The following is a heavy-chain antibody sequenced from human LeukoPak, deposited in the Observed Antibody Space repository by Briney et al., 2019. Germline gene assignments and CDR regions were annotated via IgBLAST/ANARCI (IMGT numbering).Heavy chain of an antibody. D-gene: IGHD1-26*01. CDR2: INSDESVT. Sequence: GGSLRLSCAASGFTFSSYAMSWVRQAPGKGLVWVSRINSDESVTSYGDSVKGRFTISRENAENSLYLQMSSLRAGDTALYYCVRAPPGSRAFHYSYMDVWGKGTTVTISS. J-gene: IGHJ6*03. V-gene: IGHV3-74*01. CDR1: GFTFSSYA. CDR3: VRAPPGSRAFHYSYMDV.